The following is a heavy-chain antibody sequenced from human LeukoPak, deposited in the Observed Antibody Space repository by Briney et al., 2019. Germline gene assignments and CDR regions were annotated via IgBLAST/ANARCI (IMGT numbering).Heavy chain of an antibody. V-gene: IGHV4-59*01. J-gene: IGHJ4*02. CDR3: ARSFGGNSWLAVDY. CDR1: GGSISSYY. D-gene: IGHD4-23*01. Sequence: SEALSLTCTVSGGSISSYYWSCIRQPPGKGLEWIGYIYYSGSTNYNPSLKSRVTISVDTSKNQFSLKLSSVTAADTAVYYCARSFGGNSWLAVDYWGQGTLVTVSS. CDR2: IYYSGST.